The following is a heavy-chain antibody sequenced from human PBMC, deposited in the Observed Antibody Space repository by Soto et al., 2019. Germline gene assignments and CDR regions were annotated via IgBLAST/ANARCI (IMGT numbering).Heavy chain of an antibody. CDR1: GSTFSSSW. Sequence: QLVESGGGLVQPGGSLRLSCAASGSTFSSSWMDWVRQGPGKGLVWVSRINSDGSSTKYADSVKGRFTISRDNAKNTLFLQMNSARADDTAVYYCGRLGVWSGAYYYMDVWGKGTTVTVSS. V-gene: IGHV3-74*03. D-gene: IGHD3-3*01. CDR2: INSDGSST. CDR3: GRLGVWSGAYYYMDV. J-gene: IGHJ6*03.